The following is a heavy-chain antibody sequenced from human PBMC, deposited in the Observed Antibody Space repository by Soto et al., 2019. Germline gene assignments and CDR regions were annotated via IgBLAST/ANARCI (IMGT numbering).Heavy chain of an antibody. J-gene: IGHJ4*02. CDR2: IYPGDSDI. D-gene: IGHD5-18*01. Sequence: PGESLKISCKGSGYSFTSYWIGWVRQMPGKGLEWMGIIYPGDSDIRYSPSFQGQVTISADKSISTAHLQWSSLQASDTGMYYCARHFHPRGYSYGFYYWGQGTLVTVSS. CDR1: GYSFTSYW. CDR3: ARHFHPRGYSYGFYY. V-gene: IGHV5-51*01.